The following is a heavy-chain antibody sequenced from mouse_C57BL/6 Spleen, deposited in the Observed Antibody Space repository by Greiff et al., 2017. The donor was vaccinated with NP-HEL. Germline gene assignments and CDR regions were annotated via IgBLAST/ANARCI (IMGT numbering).Heavy chain of an antibody. CDR3: ARRRDYDVNCFDY. CDR1: GYTFTSSW. V-gene: IGHV1-69*01. D-gene: IGHD2-4*01. J-gene: IGHJ2*01. Sequence: QVQLQQPGAELVMPGASVKLSCKASGYTFTSSWMHWVKQRPGQGLEWIGEIDPSDSYTNYTQKLKGKSTLTVDKSSSTAYMQLNSLTSEDSAVYYCARRRDYDVNCFDYWGQGTTRTVSS. CDR2: IDPSDSYT.